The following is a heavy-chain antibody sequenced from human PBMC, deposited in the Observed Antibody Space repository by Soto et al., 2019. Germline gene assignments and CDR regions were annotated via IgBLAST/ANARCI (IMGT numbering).Heavy chain of an antibody. D-gene: IGHD2-2*01. CDR3: AKGVVPDYYYYGMDV. CDR1: GFTFDDYT. CDR2: ISWDGGST. V-gene: IGHV3-43*01. Sequence: GSLRLSCASSGFTFDDYTVHCVVQAPGKGLEGVSLISWDGGSTYYADSVKGRFTISRDNSKNSLYLQMNSLRTEDTALYYCAKGVVPDYYYYGMDVWGQGTTVTVSS. J-gene: IGHJ6*02.